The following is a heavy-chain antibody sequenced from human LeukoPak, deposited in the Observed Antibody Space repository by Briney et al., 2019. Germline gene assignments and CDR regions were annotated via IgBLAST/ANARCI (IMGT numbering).Heavy chain of an antibody. D-gene: IGHD3-10*01. CDR1: GGSISSYY. J-gene: IGHJ4*02. Sequence: PSETLSLTCTVSGGSISSYYWSWIRQPPGKGLEWIGEINHSGSTNYNPSLKSRVTISVDTSKNQFSLKLSSVTAADTAVYYCATGLLWFGEYYWGQGTLVTVSS. CDR2: INHSGST. CDR3: ATGLLWFGEYY. V-gene: IGHV4-34*01.